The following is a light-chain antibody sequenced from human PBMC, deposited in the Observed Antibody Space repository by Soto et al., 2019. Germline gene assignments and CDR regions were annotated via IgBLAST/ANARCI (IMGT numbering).Light chain of an antibody. Sequence: QSVLTQPPSVSAAPGQRVTISCSGSSSNIGNNYVSWYQQLPGTAPKLLIYDSNKRPSGIPDRFSGSKSGTSATLGITGLQTGDEADYYCRTWDSILSPGVFGGGTKRTVL. CDR2: DSN. CDR1: SSNIGNNY. CDR3: RTWDSILSPGV. V-gene: IGLV1-51*01. J-gene: IGLJ2*01.